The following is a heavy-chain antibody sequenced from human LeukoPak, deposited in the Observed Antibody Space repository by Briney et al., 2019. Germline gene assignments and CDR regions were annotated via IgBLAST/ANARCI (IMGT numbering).Heavy chain of an antibody. CDR3: ARDGGSFDY. V-gene: IGHV1-46*01. Sequence: ASVKVSCKASGYTFTSNHMHWVRQAPGQGLEWMGIINPSSGSTSYAQKFQGRVTVTRDTSTRTVYMELSSLRSEDTAVYYCARDGGSFDYWGQGTLVTVSS. CDR1: GYTFTSNH. CDR2: INPSSGST. D-gene: IGHD3-16*01. J-gene: IGHJ4*02.